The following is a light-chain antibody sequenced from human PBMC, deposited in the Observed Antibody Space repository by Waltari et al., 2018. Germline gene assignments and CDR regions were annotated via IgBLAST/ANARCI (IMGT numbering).Light chain of an antibody. J-gene: IGKJ4*01. CDR1: QSIANY. CDR3: QQSYSNTPLT. Sequence: DIQMTQSPSSLSASVGASVTITCRASQSIANYLNWYQQKPGKAPKLLIYTTSSLQSGVPPRFSGSGSETDFTLTISSLQPEDFATYYCQQSYSNTPLTFGGGTKVEIK. CDR2: TTS. V-gene: IGKV1-39*01.